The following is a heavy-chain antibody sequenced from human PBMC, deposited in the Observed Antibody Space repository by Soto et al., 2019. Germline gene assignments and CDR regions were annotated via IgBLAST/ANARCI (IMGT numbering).Heavy chain of an antibody. CDR3: ARGRNDYMDRSSNV. CDR2: INSDGSST. Sequence: GGSLRLSCAASGFTFSSYWMHWVRQAPGKGLVWVSRINSDGSSTSYADSVKGRFTISRDNAKNTLYLQMNSLRAEDTAVYYCARGRNDYMDRSSNVWGQGTTVTVSS. V-gene: IGHV3-74*01. D-gene: IGHD4-4*01. J-gene: IGHJ6*02. CDR1: GFTFSSYW.